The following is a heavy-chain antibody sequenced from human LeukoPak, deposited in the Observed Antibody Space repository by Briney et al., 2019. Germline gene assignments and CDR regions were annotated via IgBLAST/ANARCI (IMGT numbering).Heavy chain of an antibody. V-gene: IGHV3-11*01. D-gene: IGHD1-26*01. CDR1: GFTFSDYY. CDR3: ARADRYSGSSWGWFDR. J-gene: IGHJ5*02. CDR2: ISSSGRTI. Sequence: GGSLRLSCAASGFTFSDYYMSWLRQAPGKGLEWGSYISSSGRTIYHADSVKGRFTISRDNAKNSLYLQMNSLRAEDTAVYYCARADRYSGSSWGWFDRWGQGTLVTVSS.